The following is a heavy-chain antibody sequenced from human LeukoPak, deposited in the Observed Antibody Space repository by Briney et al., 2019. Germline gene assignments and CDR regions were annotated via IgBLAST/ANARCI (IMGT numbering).Heavy chain of an antibody. Sequence: PGGSLRLSCAASGFTFSTYGMSWVRQAPGKGLEWVSGISGSGGSRFYTDSVKGRFTISRDNSKNTLYLQMNSLRAEDTAVYYCAKSLSVTMIVPNWFDPWGQGTLVLVSS. CDR3: AKSLSVTMIVPNWFDP. V-gene: IGHV3-23*01. J-gene: IGHJ5*02. CDR1: GFTFSTYG. CDR2: ISGSGGSR. D-gene: IGHD3-22*01.